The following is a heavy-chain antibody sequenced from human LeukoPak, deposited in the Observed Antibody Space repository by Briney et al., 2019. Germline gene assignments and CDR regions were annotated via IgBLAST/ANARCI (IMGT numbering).Heavy chain of an antibody. CDR1: GFSFRSYA. CDR2: IWYDGSNE. J-gene: IGHJ6*02. V-gene: IGHV3-33*06. CDR3: AKDASYGMDV. Sequence: PGKSLRLSCAASGFSFRSYAMHWVRQAPGKGLEWVTFIWYDGSNEYYADSVKGRFTTSRDNSKNTLYLQMNSLRAEDTAVYFSAKDASYGMDVWGQGTTVTVSS.